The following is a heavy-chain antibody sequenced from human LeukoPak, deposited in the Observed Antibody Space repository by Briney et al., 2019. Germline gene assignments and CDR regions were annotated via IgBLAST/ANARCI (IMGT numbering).Heavy chain of an antibody. CDR2: ISTYNGNT. V-gene: IGHV1-18*01. D-gene: IGHD3-22*01. J-gene: IGHJ3*02. CDR3: AKSNGYGLIDI. Sequence: GASVKVSCKASGYTFTSYGILWVRQAPGQGLEWMGWISTYNGNTNYAQKIQGRVTMTTDTSTSTAYMELRSLRSDDTAVYYCAKSNGYGLIDIWGQGTMVTVSS. CDR1: GYTFTSYG.